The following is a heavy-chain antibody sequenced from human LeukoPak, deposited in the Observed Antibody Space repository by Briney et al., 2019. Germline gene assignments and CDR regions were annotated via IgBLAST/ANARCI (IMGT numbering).Heavy chain of an antibody. D-gene: IGHD6-6*01. Sequence: GESLKISCKDSGYIFTFYWIGWVRQMPGKGLEWMGISYPGDSDTRYSPSFQGQVTISADNSISTAYLQWSSLKASDTAIYYRARQSYSSPSHMDVWGKGTTVTVSS. J-gene: IGHJ6*03. V-gene: IGHV5-51*01. CDR1: GYIFTFYW. CDR3: ARQSYSSPSHMDV. CDR2: SYPGDSDT.